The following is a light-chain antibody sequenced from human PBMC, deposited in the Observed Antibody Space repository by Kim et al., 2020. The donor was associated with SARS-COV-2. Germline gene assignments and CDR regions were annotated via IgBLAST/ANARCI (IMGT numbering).Light chain of an antibody. Sequence: KTVTSSCNRSSGSIASNYVQWYQQRPGSAPTTVIYEDNQRPSGVPDRFSGSIDSSSNSASLTISGLKTEDEADYYCQSYDSSNPWVFGGGTQLTVL. J-gene: IGLJ3*02. CDR3: QSYDSSNPWV. CDR2: EDN. CDR1: SGSIASNY. V-gene: IGLV6-57*03.